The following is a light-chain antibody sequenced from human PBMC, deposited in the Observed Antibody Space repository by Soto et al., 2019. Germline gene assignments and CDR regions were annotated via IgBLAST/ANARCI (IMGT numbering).Light chain of an antibody. J-gene: IGKJ4*01. V-gene: IGKV1-5*03. Sequence: DIQMTQSPSTLSASVGDRVTITCRASQSISRWLAWYPQKPGKAPNLLIYKSSSLESGVPSRLSGSGSGTEFALTVSSLQPDDFATYYCQQYDSYPLTFGGGTKVEIK. CDR2: KSS. CDR3: QQYDSYPLT. CDR1: QSISRW.